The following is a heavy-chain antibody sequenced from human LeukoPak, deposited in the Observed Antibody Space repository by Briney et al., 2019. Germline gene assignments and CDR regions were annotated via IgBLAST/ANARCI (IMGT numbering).Heavy chain of an antibody. CDR2: ISYDGSNK. CDR1: GFTFSSYA. Sequence: PGRSLRLSCAASGFTFSSYAMHWVRQAPGKGLEWVAVISYDGSNKYYADSVKGRFTISRDNSKNTLYLQMNSLRAEDTAVYYCARDSYSCGYNWFDPWGQGTLVTVSS. D-gene: IGHD5-18*01. CDR3: ARDSYSCGYNWFDP. V-gene: IGHV3-30-3*01. J-gene: IGHJ5*02.